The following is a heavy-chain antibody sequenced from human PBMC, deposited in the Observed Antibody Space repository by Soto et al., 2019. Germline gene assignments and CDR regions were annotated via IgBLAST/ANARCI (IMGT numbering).Heavy chain of an antibody. CDR3: ARDHLKYYDILTGYYRWGFDP. CDR1: GYTFTSYA. D-gene: IGHD3-9*01. CDR2: INAGNGNT. J-gene: IGHJ5*02. V-gene: IGHV1-3*01. Sequence: ASVKVSCTASGYTFTSYAMHWVRQAPGQRLEWMGWINAGNGNTKYSQKFQGRVTITRDTSASTAYMELSSLRSEDTAVYYCARDHLKYYDILTGYYRWGFDPWGQGTLVTVSS.